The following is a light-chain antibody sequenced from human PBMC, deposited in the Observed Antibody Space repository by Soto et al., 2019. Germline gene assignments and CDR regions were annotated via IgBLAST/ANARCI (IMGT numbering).Light chain of an antibody. CDR3: QQYGSSPPIT. CDR2: GAS. V-gene: IGKV3-20*01. Sequence: EIVLTQSPGTLSLSPGERATLSCRASQSVSDKYLAWYQQKPGQAPRLLIYGASKRATGIPDRFSGRGSGTDFTLTISRLEPEDFAVYYCQQYGSSPPITFGQGTKVDIK. J-gene: IGKJ1*01. CDR1: QSVSDKY.